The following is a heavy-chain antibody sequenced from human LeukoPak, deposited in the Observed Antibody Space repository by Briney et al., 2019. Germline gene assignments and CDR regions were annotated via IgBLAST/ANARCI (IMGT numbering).Heavy chain of an antibody. CDR3: ARSYSSSLYNPFDS. Sequence: GASVKVSCKTSGGTFNSYAFNWVRQAPGQGLEWMGGIIPMFGTVNYGQNFQGRVTITADESTSTAYMELSSLRSEDTAVYYCARSYSSSLYNPFDSWGQGTLVTVSS. CDR2: IIPMFGTV. V-gene: IGHV1-69*13. D-gene: IGHD6-13*01. J-gene: IGHJ4*02. CDR1: GGTFNSYA.